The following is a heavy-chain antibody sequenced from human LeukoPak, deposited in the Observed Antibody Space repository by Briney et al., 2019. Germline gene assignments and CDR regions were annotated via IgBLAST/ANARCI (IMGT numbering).Heavy chain of an antibody. Sequence: GSSVKVSCKASGGTFSSYAISWVRQATGQGLEWMGWMNPNSGNTGYAQKFQGRVTITRNTSISTAYIELSSLRSEDTAVYYCARETCSSTSCEFDPWGQGTLVTVSS. CDR1: GGTFSSYA. D-gene: IGHD2-2*01. CDR2: MNPNSGNT. CDR3: ARETCSSTSCEFDP. J-gene: IGHJ5*02. V-gene: IGHV1-8*03.